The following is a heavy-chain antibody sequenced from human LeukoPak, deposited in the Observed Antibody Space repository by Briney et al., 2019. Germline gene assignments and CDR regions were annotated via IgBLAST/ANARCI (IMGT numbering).Heavy chain of an antibody. CDR1: GFTFSKYW. CDR3: ATKQWLAPPPDS. J-gene: IGHJ4*02. Sequence: GGSLRLSSAAPGFTFSKYWMLCVRQAPRKGLESVSRINTDGTVTTYADSVKGRFTVSRDNADNTMFLQMNSVRDEDTAVYYCATKQWLAPPPDSWGQGTPVTVSS. D-gene: IGHD6-19*01. V-gene: IGHV3-74*01. CDR2: INTDGTVT.